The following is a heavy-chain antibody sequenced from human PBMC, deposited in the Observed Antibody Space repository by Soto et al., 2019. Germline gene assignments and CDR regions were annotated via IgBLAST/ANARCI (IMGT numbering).Heavy chain of an antibody. D-gene: IGHD3-9*01. Sequence: EVQLVESGGGLVKPGGSLRLSCAASGFTFSSYSMNWVRQAPGKGLEWVSSISSSSSYIYYADSVKGRFTISRDNAKNSLYLQMNSLRAEDTAVYYCARDTLTGYYNPYFDYWGQGTLVTVSS. CDR3: ARDTLTGYYNPYFDY. V-gene: IGHV3-21*01. CDR1: GFTFSSYS. CDR2: ISSSSSYI. J-gene: IGHJ4*02.